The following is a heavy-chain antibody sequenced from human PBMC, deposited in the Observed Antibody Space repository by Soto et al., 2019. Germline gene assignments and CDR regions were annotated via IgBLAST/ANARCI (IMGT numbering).Heavy chain of an antibody. CDR2: ITWNSGNL. Sequence: LRLSCAASGFNFDDYAMHWVRQTPGKGLEWVSGITWNSGNLDYADSVKGRFTISRDNTKNSLYSQMNDLRPEDTALYYCAKDHLGGATAVHLFDSRGRGNVLTLSS. CDR3: AKDHLGGATAVHLFDS. D-gene: IGHD3-16*01. J-gene: IGHJ4*02. V-gene: IGHV3-9*01. CDR1: GFNFDDYA.